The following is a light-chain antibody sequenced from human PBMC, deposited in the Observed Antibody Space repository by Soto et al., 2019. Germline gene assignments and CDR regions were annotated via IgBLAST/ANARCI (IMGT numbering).Light chain of an antibody. V-gene: IGLV1-44*01. CDR3: AAWDDSLNGLV. CDR2: SNN. CDR1: SSNIGSNT. Sequence: QSVLTQPPSASGTPGQRGTISCSGSSSNIGSNTVNWYQQFPGTAPKLLIYSNNQRPSGVPDRFSGSKSGTSASLAISGLQSEDEADYYCAAWDDSLNGLVFGGGTKLTVL. J-gene: IGLJ2*01.